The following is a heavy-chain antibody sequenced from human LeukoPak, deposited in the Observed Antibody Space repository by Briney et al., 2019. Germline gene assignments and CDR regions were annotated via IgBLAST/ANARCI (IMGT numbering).Heavy chain of an antibody. J-gene: IGHJ4*02. CDR2: ISSSSSAI. Sequence: GGSLRLSCAASGFTFSSYSMNWVRQAPGKGLEWVSYISSSSSAIYYVDSVKGRFTISRDNAKNSLYLQMNSLTTEDTAVYYCAKDRGSGTYYLIPDYWGQGTLVIVSS. CDR1: GFTFSSYS. D-gene: IGHD3-10*01. V-gene: IGHV3-48*01. CDR3: AKDRGSGTYYLIPDY.